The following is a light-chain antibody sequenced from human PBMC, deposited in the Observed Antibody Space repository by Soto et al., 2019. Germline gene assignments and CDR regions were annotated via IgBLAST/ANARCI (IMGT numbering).Light chain of an antibody. CDR3: QHYNSYSEA. Sequence: DLQMTQFPSTLSGSVGDRFTITCLASQTISSWLAWYQQKPGKAPKLLIYKASTLKSGVPSRFSGSGSGTEFTLTISSLQPDDFATYYCQHYNSYSEAVGPVTQVDIK. V-gene: IGKV1-5*03. CDR1: QTISSW. J-gene: IGKJ3*01. CDR2: KAS.